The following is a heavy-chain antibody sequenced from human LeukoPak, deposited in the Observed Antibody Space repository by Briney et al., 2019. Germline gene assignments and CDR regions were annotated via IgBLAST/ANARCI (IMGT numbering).Heavy chain of an antibody. J-gene: IGHJ3*02. CDR2: ISYDGSNK. D-gene: IGHD3-3*01. CDR1: GFTFSSYA. V-gene: IGHV3-30-3*01. Sequence: GGSLRLSCAASGFTFSSYAMHWVRQAPGKGLEWVAVISYDGSNKYYADSVKGRFTISRDNSKNTLYLQINSLRAEDTAVYYCARDSLGIFGVVYAFDIWGQGTMVTVSS. CDR3: ARDSLGIFGVVYAFDI.